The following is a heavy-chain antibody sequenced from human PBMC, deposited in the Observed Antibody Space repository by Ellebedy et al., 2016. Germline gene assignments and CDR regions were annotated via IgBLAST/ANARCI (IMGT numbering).Heavy chain of an antibody. CDR1: GGSVSTTNCY. CDR3: AGDEYSSSWYKY. CDR2: IYYSGST. D-gene: IGHD6-13*01. J-gene: IGHJ4*02. Sequence: GSLRLSCTVSGGSVSTTNCYWGWIRQPPGKGLEWIGSIYYSGSTYDNPSLKSRVTISKDTSKNQLSLKLSSVTAADTAVYYCAGDEYSSSWYKYWGQGILVTVSS. V-gene: IGHV4-39*07.